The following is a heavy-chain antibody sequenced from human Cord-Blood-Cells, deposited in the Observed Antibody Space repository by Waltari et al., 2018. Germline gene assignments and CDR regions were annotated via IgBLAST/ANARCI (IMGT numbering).Heavy chain of an antibody. CDR2: IYYSGST. J-gene: IGHJ4*02. CDR3: ARGGGRRAWFDY. D-gene: IGHD3-16*01. V-gene: IGHV4-59*08. CDR1: GGSISRYS. Sequence: QVQLPESGPGLVKPSATLSLTCPVSGGSISRYSWGWLRQPPGKGREWIGYIYYSGSTNYNPSLKSRVTISVDTSKNQFSLKLSSVTAADTAVYYCARGGGRRAWFDYWGQGTLVTVSS.